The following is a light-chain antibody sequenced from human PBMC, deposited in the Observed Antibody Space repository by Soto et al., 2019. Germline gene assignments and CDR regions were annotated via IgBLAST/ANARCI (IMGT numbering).Light chain of an antibody. CDR3: TSYAGSDTLLV. Sequence: QSALTQPASVSGSLGQSITISCTGTSSDVGGYNYDSWYQQHPGKVPKLIVWEATNRASGVSNRFSGSKSGNTASLTISGLQSEDGATYYCTSYAGSDTLLVFGTGTKVTVL. CDR1: SSDVGGYNY. CDR2: EAT. J-gene: IGLJ1*01. V-gene: IGLV2-14*01.